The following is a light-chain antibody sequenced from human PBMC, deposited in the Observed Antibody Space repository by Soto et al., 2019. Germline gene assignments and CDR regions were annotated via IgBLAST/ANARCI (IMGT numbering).Light chain of an antibody. J-gene: IGKJ4*01. V-gene: IGKV3-20*01. CDR1: QSVSSDY. Sequence: EIVLTPSPGTLSLSLGERANLSCRASQSVSSDYVAWYRQKPGQVPTVLIYRASTRATGIPDRFSGSGSGTDFTLTISRVEPEDFAVYYCQQYGSSPLTFGGGTKVDIK. CDR2: RAS. CDR3: QQYGSSPLT.